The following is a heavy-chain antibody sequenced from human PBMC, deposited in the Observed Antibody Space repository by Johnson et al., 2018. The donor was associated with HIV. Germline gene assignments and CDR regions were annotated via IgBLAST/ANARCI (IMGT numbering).Heavy chain of an antibody. CDR2: ISYDGSNK. J-gene: IGHJ3*02. CDR3: ARGRAVAGTRAFDI. D-gene: IGHD6-19*01. V-gene: IGHV3-30*03. Sequence: QVQLVESGGGVVQPGRSLRLSCAVSGFTFSSYWMSWVRQAPCKGLEWVAVISYDGSNKYYADSVKGRFTISRDNSKNTLYLQMNSLRAEDTAVYYCARGRAVAGTRAFDIWGQGTMVTVSS. CDR1: GFTFSSYW.